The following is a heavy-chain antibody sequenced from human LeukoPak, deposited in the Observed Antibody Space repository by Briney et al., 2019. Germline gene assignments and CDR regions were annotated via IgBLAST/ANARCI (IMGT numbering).Heavy chain of an antibody. J-gene: IGHJ1*01. CDR1: GYSENFYG. D-gene: IGHD2-8*01. CDR2: TSAQHGQT. V-gene: IGHV1-18*01. Sequence: GASVKVSCKPSGYSENFYGITWVRQVAGQGLEWMGWTSAQHGQTEYAPNSQDRVTMTTDTYTNTAYMELRSLRSDDTAVYYCAGSLGYCTSNVCYLKYWGQGTLVTVSS. CDR3: AGSLGYCTSNVCYLKY.